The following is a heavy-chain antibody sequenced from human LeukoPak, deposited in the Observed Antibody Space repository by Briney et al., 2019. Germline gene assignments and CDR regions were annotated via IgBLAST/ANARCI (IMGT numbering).Heavy chain of an antibody. CDR2: MNPNSGNT. V-gene: IGHV1-8*03. J-gene: IGHJ4*02. Sequence: GASVKVSCKASGYTFTSYDINWVRQATGQGLEWMGWMNPNSGNTDYAQKFQGRVTITRNTSISTAFMELSSLRSEDTAVYYCARISYYDFWSGYSPFDYWGQGTLVTVSS. D-gene: IGHD3-3*01. CDR1: GYTFTSYD. CDR3: ARISYYDFWSGYSPFDY.